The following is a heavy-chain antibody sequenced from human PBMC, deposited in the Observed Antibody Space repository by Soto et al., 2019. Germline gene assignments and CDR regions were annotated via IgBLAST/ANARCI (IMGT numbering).Heavy chain of an antibody. CDR3: ARVETYDILTTDAFDI. Sequence: GGSLRLSCAASGFTVSSNYMSWVRQAPGKGLEWVSVIYSGGSTYYADSVKGRFTISRDNSKNTLYLQMNSLRAEDTAVYYCARVETYDILTTDAFDIWGQGTMVTVSS. CDR2: IYSGGST. J-gene: IGHJ3*02. V-gene: IGHV3-66*01. CDR1: GFTVSSNY. D-gene: IGHD3-9*01.